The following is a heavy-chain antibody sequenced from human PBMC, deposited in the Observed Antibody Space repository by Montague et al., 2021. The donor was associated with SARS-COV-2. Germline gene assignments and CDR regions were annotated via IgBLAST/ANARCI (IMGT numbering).Heavy chain of an antibody. CDR2: INHSGST. D-gene: IGHD2-2*01. J-gene: IGHJ4*02. CDR3: ASVSDSGYAFDY. V-gene: IGHV4-34*01. Sequence: SETLSLTCAVYGGSFSGYYWSWIRQPPGKGLEWIGEINHSGSTNXNPSLKSRVTISVDTSKNQFSLKLSSVTAADTAVYYCASVSDSGYAFDYWGQGTLVTVSS. CDR1: GGSFSGYY.